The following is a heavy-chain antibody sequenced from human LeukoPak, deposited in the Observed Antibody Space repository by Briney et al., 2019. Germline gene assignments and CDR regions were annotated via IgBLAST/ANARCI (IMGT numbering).Heavy chain of an antibody. Sequence: GGSLRLSCAASGFTFSGYSMNWVRQSPGKGLEWVSSISSGSEYIYYADSVKGRFTVSRDNAKNSLYLQMNSLRDEDTAVYYCVREGLECSGSSCQRAAFDYWGQGTLVTVSS. D-gene: IGHD2-2*01. J-gene: IGHJ4*02. CDR1: GFTFSGYS. CDR3: VREGLECSGSSCQRAAFDY. V-gene: IGHV3-21*01. CDR2: ISSGSEYI.